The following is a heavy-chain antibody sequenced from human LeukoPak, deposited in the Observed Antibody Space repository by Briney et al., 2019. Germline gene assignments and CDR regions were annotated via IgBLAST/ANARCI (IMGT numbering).Heavy chain of an antibody. V-gene: IGHV1-2*02. D-gene: IGHD3-16*01. CDR2: INPNSGDT. Sequence: ASVKVSCKASGGTFSSYAISWVRQAPGQGLEWMGWINPNSGDTNYAQKFQGRVTMTRDTSISTVYMELSRLRSDDTAVYYCARPSGGKPRDAFDIWGQGTMVTVSS. CDR1: GGTFSSYA. CDR3: ARPSGGKPRDAFDI. J-gene: IGHJ3*02.